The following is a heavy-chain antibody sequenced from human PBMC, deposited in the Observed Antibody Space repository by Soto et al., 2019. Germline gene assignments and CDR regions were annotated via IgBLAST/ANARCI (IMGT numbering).Heavy chain of an antibody. CDR3: ARGQEGIVATH. CDR1: GGSLTGYY. D-gene: IGHD5-12*01. J-gene: IGHJ4*02. CDR2: VKDGGRT. V-gene: IGHV4-34*01. Sequence: QVQLQQWGAGLLKPSETLSLTCTVNGGSLTGYYWSWIRQPPGKGLEWIGEVKDGGRTNYSPSLRGRGSRSADTSTNHLSLRLNSVTAADTAVYFCARGQEGIVATHWDQGALVTVSS.